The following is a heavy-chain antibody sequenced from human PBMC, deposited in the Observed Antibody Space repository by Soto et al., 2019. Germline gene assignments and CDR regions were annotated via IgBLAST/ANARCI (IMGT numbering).Heavy chain of an antibody. Sequence: QVELVQSGDEVKKPGSSVKVSCKASGGNFITFAISWVRQAPGQGLEWMGEIIPISSTTKSAHKFQDRVTISAYVSSSTVHMELRSLKSEDTAIYYCAKKLGLDPFGSYGLNVWGQGTTVTVSS. D-gene: IGHD7-27*01. CDR1: GGNFITFA. CDR2: IIPISSTT. V-gene: IGHV1-69*01. CDR3: AKKLGLDPFGSYGLNV. J-gene: IGHJ6*02.